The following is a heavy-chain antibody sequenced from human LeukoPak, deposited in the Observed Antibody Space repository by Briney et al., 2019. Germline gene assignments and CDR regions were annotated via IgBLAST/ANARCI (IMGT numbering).Heavy chain of an antibody. CDR3: ARSRDYCSGGSCYPANPFDY. CDR2: ISYDGSNK. D-gene: IGHD2-15*01. V-gene: IGHV3-30*03. Sequence: GRSLRLSCAASGFTFSSYGMHWVRQAPGKGLEWVAVISYDGSNKYYADSVKGRFTISRDNSKNTLYLQMNSLRAEDTAVYYCARSRDYCSGGSCYPANPFDYWGQGTLVTVSS. J-gene: IGHJ4*02. CDR1: GFTFSSYG.